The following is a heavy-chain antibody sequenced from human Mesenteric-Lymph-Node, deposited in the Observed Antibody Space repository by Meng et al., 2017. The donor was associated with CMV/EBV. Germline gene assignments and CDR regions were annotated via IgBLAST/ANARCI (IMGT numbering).Heavy chain of an antibody. D-gene: IGHD6-13*01. J-gene: IGHJ4*02. CDR1: GFTFSSFA. V-gene: IGHV3-23*01. CDR2: IGGSGAST. CDR3: VRSVAAAGWGYFDY. Sequence: GESLKISCAASGFTFSSFAMSWVRQVPGKGLEWVSTIGGSGASTYYADSVKGRFTISRDNSKNTLDLQMISLRAEDTAVYYCVRSVAAAGWGYFDYWGQGTLVTVSS.